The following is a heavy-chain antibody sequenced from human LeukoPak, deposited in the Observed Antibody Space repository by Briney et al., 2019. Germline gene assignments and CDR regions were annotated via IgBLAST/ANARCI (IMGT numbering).Heavy chain of an antibody. D-gene: IGHD3-10*01. CDR3: AKDGFRSGSYHY. V-gene: IGHV3-23*01. CDR2: ISGSGGST. Sequence: PGGCLRLSCAASGFTFSSYAMSLVRQAPGKGLEWVSAISGSGGSTYYADSVKGRFTISRDNSKNTLYLQMNSLRAEDTAVYYCAKDGFRSGSYHYWGQGTLVTVSS. J-gene: IGHJ4*02. CDR1: GFTFSSYA.